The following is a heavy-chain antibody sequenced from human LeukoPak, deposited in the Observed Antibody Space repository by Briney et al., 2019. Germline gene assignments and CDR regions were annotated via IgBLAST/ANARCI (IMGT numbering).Heavy chain of an antibody. CDR3: AKSDCSVISCYVLDF. J-gene: IGHJ4*02. V-gene: IGHV3-23*01. CDR2: VSGSGDTT. Sequence: PGGSLRLSCAASGFTVSSNYMSWVRQAPGKGLEWVSSVSGSGDTTQYADSVKGRFTISRDTSKNTVYLQMNSLRGEDTAVYYCAKSDCSVISCYVLDFWGRGTLVTVS. CDR1: GFTVSSNY. D-gene: IGHD2-2*01.